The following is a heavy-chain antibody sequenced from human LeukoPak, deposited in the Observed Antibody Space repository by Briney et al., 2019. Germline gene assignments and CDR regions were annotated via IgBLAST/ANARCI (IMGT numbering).Heavy chain of an antibody. CDR3: ARTPVVYAIRYYYYYGMDV. CDR1: GYTFTSYG. CDR2: ISAYNGNT. D-gene: IGHD2-8*02. J-gene: IGHJ6*02. Sequence: GASVKVSCKASGYTFTSYGISWVRQAPGQGLESMGWISAYNGNTNYAQKLQGRVTMTTDTSTSTAYMELRSLRSDDTAVYYCARTPVVYAIRYYYYYGMDVWGQGTTVTVSS. V-gene: IGHV1-18*01.